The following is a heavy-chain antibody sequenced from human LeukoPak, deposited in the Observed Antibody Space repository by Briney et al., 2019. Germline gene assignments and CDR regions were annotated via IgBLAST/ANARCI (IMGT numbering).Heavy chain of an antibody. D-gene: IGHD2-15*01. CDR2: ISAYNGNT. V-gene: IGHV1-18*01. CDR1: GYTFTSYD. CDR3: ARDGGEAYYYYGMDV. J-gene: IGHJ6*02. Sequence: ASVKVSCKASGYTFTSYDINWVRQATGQGLEWMGWISAYNGNTDYAQKLQGRVTMTTDTSTSTAYMELRSLRSDDTAVYYCARDGGEAYYYYGMDVWGQGTTVTVSS.